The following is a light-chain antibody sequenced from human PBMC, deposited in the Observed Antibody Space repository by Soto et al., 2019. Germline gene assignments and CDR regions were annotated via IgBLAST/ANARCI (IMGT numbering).Light chain of an antibody. CDR1: QSIRTD. CDR2: VAS. CDR3: LQHNSYPLT. V-gene: IGKV1-17*01. Sequence: DTQMTQSPSSLSASVGDRVTITCRASQSIRTDLAWYQQKPGKAPKRLIYVASSLQSGVPSRFSGSGSGTEFTLTISSLQPEDFATYYCLQHNSYPLTFGPGTKVDIK. J-gene: IGKJ3*01.